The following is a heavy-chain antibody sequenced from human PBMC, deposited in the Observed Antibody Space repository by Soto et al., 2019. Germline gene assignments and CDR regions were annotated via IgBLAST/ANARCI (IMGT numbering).Heavy chain of an antibody. CDR3: ARQGIAAAGYYYYGMDV. CDR2: IYPGDSDT. V-gene: IGHV5-51*01. D-gene: IGHD6-13*01. Sequence: GESLKISCKGSGYSFTSYWIGWVRQMPGKGLEWMGIIYPGDSDTRYSPSFQGQVTISADKSISTAYLQWRSLKASDTAMNYCARQGIAAAGYYYYGMDVWGQGTTVTVSS. J-gene: IGHJ6*02. CDR1: GYSFTSYW.